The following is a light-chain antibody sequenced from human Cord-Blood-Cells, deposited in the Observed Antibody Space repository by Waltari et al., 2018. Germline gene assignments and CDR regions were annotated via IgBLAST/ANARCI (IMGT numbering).Light chain of an antibody. CDR3: QQYDNLPALT. Sequence: DIQMTQSPSSLSASVGDRVTITCQASQDISNYLNWYQQKPGKAPKLLIYDASNLETGDPSRFSGSGSGTDFTFTISSLQPEDIATYYCQQYDNLPALTFGGGTKVEIK. J-gene: IGKJ4*01. CDR1: QDISNY. CDR2: DAS. V-gene: IGKV1-33*01.